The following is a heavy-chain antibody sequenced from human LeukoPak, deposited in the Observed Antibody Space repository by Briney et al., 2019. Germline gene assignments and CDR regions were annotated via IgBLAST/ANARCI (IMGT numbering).Heavy chain of an antibody. Sequence: SETLSLTCTVSGGSFSSSSGYYWGWIRHPPGKGLEWIGSINYSGTTYYNPSLRSPVNISVDTSKKQLSLRLSSVTAADTAVYYCARRGPTSGRGDAFDYWGQGTLVTVSS. D-gene: IGHD6-19*01. CDR3: ARRGPTSGRGDAFDY. J-gene: IGHJ4*02. CDR2: INYSGTT. CDR1: GGSFSSSSGYY. V-gene: IGHV4-39*01.